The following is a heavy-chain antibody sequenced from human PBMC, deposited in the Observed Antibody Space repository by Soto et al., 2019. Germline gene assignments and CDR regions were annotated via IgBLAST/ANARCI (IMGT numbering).Heavy chain of an antibody. D-gene: IGHD6-13*01. V-gene: IGHV1-69*06. CDR3: ASRASGSSWENWFDP. CDR2: IIPIFGTA. J-gene: IGHJ5*02. Sequence: ASVKVSCKASGGTFSSYAISWVRQAPGQGLEWMGGIIPIFGTANYAQKFQGRVTITADKSTSTAYMELSSLRSEDTAVYYCASRASGSSWENWFDPWGQGTLVTV. CDR1: GGTFSSYA.